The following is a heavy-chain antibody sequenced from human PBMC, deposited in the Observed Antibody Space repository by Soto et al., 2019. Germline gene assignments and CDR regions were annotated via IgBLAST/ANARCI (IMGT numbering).Heavy chain of an antibody. CDR3: ARGGEDRMVVTAPFDY. Sequence: SSETLSLTCTVSGGSISSGGYYWSWIRQHPGKGLEWIGYIYYSGSTYYNPSLKSRVTISVDTSKNQFSLKLSSVTAADTAVYYCARGGEDRMVVTAPFDYWGQGTLVTVSS. CDR2: IYYSGST. V-gene: IGHV4-31*03. J-gene: IGHJ4*02. CDR1: GGSISSGGYY. D-gene: IGHD2-21*02.